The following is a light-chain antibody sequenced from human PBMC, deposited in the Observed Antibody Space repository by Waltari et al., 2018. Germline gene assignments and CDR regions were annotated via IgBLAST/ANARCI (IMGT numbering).Light chain of an antibody. CDR3: QTGGHGTWV. CDR1: SWHRNTV. CDR2: VDSDGSH. J-gene: IGLJ3*02. Sequence: QLVLTQSPSASASLGASLTLPCILSSWHRNTVTTWHQQQQEKGPRYLMKVDSDGSHSKGDEIPDRFSGSSSGAERYLTISSLQSEDEADYYCQTGGHGTWVFGGGTKLTVL. V-gene: IGLV4-69*01.